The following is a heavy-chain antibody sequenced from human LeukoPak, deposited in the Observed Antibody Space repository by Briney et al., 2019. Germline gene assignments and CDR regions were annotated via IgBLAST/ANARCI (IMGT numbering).Heavy chain of an antibody. V-gene: IGHV4-39*07. CDR3: ARLGGYDRNHFDY. CDR1: GGSISSSSYY. CDR2: IYYSGST. J-gene: IGHJ4*02. D-gene: IGHD5-12*01. Sequence: PSETLSLTCTVSGGSISSSSYYWGWIRQPPGKGLEWIGSIYYSGSTYYNPSLKSRVTISVDTSKNQFSLKLSSVTAADTAVYYCARLGGYDRNHFDYWGQGTLVTVSS.